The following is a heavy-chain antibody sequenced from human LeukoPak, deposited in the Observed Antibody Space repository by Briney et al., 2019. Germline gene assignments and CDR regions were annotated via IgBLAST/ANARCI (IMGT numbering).Heavy chain of an antibody. Sequence: KPGGSLGLSCAASGFTFSDYHMSRIRQAPGKGLEWVSYISSSSSYTNYADSVKGRFTISRDNAKNSLYLQMNSLRAEDTAVYYCARDRTWGYFDYWGQGTLVTVSS. CDR1: GFTFSDYH. CDR2: ISSSSSYT. J-gene: IGHJ4*02. D-gene: IGHD3-16*01. CDR3: ARDRTWGYFDY. V-gene: IGHV3-11*05.